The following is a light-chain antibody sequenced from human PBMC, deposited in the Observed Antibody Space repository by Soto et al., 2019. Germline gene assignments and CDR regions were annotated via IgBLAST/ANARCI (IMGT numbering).Light chain of an antibody. CDR2: VS. V-gene: IGLV2-14*03. Sequence: QSALTQPASVSGSPGQSITISCTGTSSDVGDYKYVSWYQKHPGKAPKALVSNRPSGVSNRFSGSKSGNTASLTISGLQAEDEADYYCSSYTTSNTLVFGPGTKVTVL. CDR1: SSDVGDYKY. J-gene: IGLJ1*01. CDR3: SSYTTSNTLV.